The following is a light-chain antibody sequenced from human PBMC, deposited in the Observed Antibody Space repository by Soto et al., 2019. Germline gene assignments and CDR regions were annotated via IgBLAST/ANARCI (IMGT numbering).Light chain of an antibody. CDR3: LQDYSYPRT. CDR2: ATS. Sequence: AIQMTQSPSSLSASVGDRVTITCRASQDIRTELGWYQQKPGNAPKLLIYATSILQSGVPSRFSGIGSGTDFTLTISSLQPEDFATYYCLQDYSYPRTFGLGTKVDIK. V-gene: IGKV1-6*01. CDR1: QDIRTE. J-gene: IGKJ1*01.